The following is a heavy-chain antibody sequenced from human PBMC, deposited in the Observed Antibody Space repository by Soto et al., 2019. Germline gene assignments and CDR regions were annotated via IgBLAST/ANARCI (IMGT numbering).Heavy chain of an antibody. CDR1: GGTFSSYS. CDR3: ARGTTYYDILTGYYYFDY. CDR2: IIPIFGTA. D-gene: IGHD3-9*01. Sequence: SVKVSCKASGGTFSSYSISWVLQAPGQGLEWMGGIIPIFGTANYAQKFQGRVTITADESTSTAYMELSSLRSEDTAVYYCARGTTYYDILTGYYYFDYWGQGTLVTVSS. V-gene: IGHV1-69*13. J-gene: IGHJ4*02.